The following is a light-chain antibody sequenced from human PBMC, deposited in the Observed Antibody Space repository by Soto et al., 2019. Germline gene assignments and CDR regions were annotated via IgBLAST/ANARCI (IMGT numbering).Light chain of an antibody. CDR3: LLSYDDARV. Sequence: QAVVTQEPSLTVSPGGTVTLTCGSSTGPVISTHYPYWFLQKPGQAPRTVIYDTSIRHSWTPARFSGSLLGGKAVLTLSGAQPEDEADYYCLLSYDDARVFGGGTKLTVL. J-gene: IGLJ3*02. CDR1: TGPVISTHY. V-gene: IGLV7-46*01. CDR2: DTS.